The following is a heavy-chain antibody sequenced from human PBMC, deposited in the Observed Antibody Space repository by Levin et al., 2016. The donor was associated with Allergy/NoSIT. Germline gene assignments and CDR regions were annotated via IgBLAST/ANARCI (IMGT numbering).Heavy chain of an antibody. V-gene: IGHV1-2*02. CDR3: ARSGYCSSTNCYIGTQIATNWFDP. Sequence: WVRQAPGQGLEWMGWINPNSGGTNYAQKFQGRVTMTRDTSISTAYMELNSLRADDTAVYYCARSGYCSSTNCYIGTQIATNWFDPWGQGILVTVSS. J-gene: IGHJ5*02. CDR2: INPNSGGT. D-gene: IGHD2-2*02.